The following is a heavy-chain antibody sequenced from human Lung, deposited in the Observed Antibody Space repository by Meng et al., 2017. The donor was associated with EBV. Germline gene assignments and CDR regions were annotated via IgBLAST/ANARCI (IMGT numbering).Heavy chain of an antibody. CDR1: GRSFSSSY. CDR2: INHSGST. Sequence: QLPLQESGPGLVKPSETLSLTCGVSGRSFSSSYWSWIRQPPGKGLEWIGEINHSGSTNYNPSLKSRVTISVDTSKNQFSLKLSSVTAADTAVYYCARGGWSSSWGNWGQGTLVTVSS. V-gene: IGHV4-34*01. CDR3: ARGGWSSSWGN. J-gene: IGHJ4*02. D-gene: IGHD6-13*01.